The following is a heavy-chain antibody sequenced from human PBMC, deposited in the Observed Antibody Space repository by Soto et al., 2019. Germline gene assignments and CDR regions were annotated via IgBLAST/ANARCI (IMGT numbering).Heavy chain of an antibody. J-gene: IGHJ6*02. CDR1: GFTFSSYG. D-gene: IGHD3-9*01. V-gene: IGHV3-30*18. Sequence: GGSLRLSCAASGFTFSSYGMHWVRQAPGKGLEWVAVISYDGSNKYYADSVKGRFTISRDNSKNTLYLQMNSLRAEDTAVYYCAKDPYPLRYFELGDYYGMDVWGQGTTVTVSS. CDR3: AKDPYPLRYFELGDYYGMDV. CDR2: ISYDGSNK.